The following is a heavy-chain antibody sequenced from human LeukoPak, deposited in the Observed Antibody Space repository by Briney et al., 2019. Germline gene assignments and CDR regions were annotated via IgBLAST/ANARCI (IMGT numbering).Heavy chain of an antibody. V-gene: IGHV1-69*04. J-gene: IGHJ6*02. D-gene: IGHD2-2*01. CDR2: IIPILGIA. CDR3: ARPSSSTSLGPYYYGMDV. Sequence: GASVKVSCKASGGAFSSYAISWVRQAPGRGLEWMGRIIPILGIANYAQKFRGRVTITADKSTSTAYMELSSLRSEDTAVYYCARPSSSTSLGPYYYGMDVWGQGTTVTVSS. CDR1: GGAFSSYA.